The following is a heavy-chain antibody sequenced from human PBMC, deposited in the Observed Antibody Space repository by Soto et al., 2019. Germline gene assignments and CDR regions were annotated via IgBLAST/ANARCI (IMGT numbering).Heavy chain of an antibody. Sequence: GESLKISCKGSGYSFTSYWIGWVRQIPGKGLEWMGIIYPGDSDTRYSPSFQGQVTISADKSISTAYLQWSSLKASDTAMYYCARCSEPYYDSSGYYFGGMDVWGQGTTVTVSS. CDR2: IYPGDSDT. CDR3: ARCSEPYYDSSGYYFGGMDV. CDR1: GYSFTSYW. J-gene: IGHJ6*02. V-gene: IGHV5-51*01. D-gene: IGHD3-22*01.